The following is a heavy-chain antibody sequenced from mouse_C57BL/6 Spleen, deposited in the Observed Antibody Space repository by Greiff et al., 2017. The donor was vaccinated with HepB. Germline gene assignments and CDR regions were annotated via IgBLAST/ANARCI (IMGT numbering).Heavy chain of an antibody. CDR1: GFSLTSYG. Sequence: VQGVESGPGLVAPSQSLSITCTVSGFSLTSYGVHWVRQPPGKGLEWLVVIWSDGSTTYNSALKSRLSLSKDNSKSQVFLKMNSLQTDDTAMYYCARAWLRREGYYAMDYWGQGTSVTVSS. V-gene: IGHV2-6*03. D-gene: IGHD2-2*01. J-gene: IGHJ4*01. CDR2: IWSDGST. CDR3: ARAWLRREGYYAMDY.